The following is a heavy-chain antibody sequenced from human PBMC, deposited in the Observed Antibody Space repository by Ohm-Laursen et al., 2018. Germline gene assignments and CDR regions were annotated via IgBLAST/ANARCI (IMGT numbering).Heavy chain of an antibody. CDR3: AREELESSGWAD. D-gene: IGHD6-19*01. J-gene: IGHJ4*02. V-gene: IGHV3-7*01. Sequence: SLRLSCAAFGFTFSSDWMNWVRQAPGKGLEWVANINQDGSKKYYVDSVKGRFTISRDNSKNTVYLQMNSLRAEDTAVYYCAREELESSGWADWGQGTLVTVPS. CDR2: INQDGSKK. CDR1: GFTFSSDW.